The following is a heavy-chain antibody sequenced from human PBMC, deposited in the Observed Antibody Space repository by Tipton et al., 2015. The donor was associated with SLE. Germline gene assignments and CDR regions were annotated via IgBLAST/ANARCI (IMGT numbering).Heavy chain of an antibody. Sequence: GSLRLSCVASGLTFSSFWMTWVRQAPGKGLEWVANIRQDGSEEYYVDSVKGRFTISRDNSKNTLYLQMNSLRVEDTAVYYCARVWSSFDSSGWNWGQGALVTVSS. V-gene: IGHV3-7*01. CDR2: IRQDGSEE. CDR1: GLTFSSFW. CDR3: ARVWSSFDSSGWN. J-gene: IGHJ4*02. D-gene: IGHD3-22*01.